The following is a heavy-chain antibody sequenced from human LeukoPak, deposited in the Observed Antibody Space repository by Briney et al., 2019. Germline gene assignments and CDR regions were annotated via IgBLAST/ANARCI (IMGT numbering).Heavy chain of an antibody. CDR1: GFTVSSNY. D-gene: IGHD3-10*01. CDR2: IYSGGST. J-gene: IGHJ4*02. Sequence: GGSLRLSCAASGFTVSSNYMSWVRRAPGKGLEWVSVIYSGGSTYYADSVKGRFTISRDNSKNTLYLQMNSLRAEDTAVYYCARGITMVRGPNFFDYWGQGTLVTVSS. CDR3: ARGITMVRGPNFFDY. V-gene: IGHV3-53*01.